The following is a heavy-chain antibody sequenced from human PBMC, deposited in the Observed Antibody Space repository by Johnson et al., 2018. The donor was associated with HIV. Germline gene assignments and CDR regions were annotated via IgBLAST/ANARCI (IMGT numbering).Heavy chain of an antibody. J-gene: IGHJ3*01. D-gene: IGHD6-19*01. V-gene: IGHV3-13*01. Sequence: VQLVESGGGLVHPGGSLRLSCAASGFTFSDHDMHWVRQTEGIGLEWVSAIGTIGDTHYHGSVKGRFTISRENATNFLYLQMNSLRPEDTAVYYCASLGYTSGWIVSDDGFDVWGQGTLVTVSS. CDR2: IGTIGDT. CDR3: ASLGYTSGWIVSDDGFDV. CDR1: GFTFSDHD.